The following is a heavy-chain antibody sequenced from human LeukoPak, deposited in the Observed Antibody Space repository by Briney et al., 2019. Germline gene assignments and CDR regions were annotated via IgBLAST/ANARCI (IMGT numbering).Heavy chain of an antibody. Sequence: SETLSLTCTVSGGSIGTYYWSWIRQPPGKGLEWIGYVFHSGRTNYNLSLKSRLTISVDTSKNQFSLRLSSVTAADTAVYYCARTYDILTGYVTYFDSWGQGTLVTVSS. CDR2: VFHSGRT. CDR3: ARTYDILTGYVTYFDS. V-gene: IGHV4-59*01. J-gene: IGHJ4*02. D-gene: IGHD3-9*01. CDR1: GGSIGTYY.